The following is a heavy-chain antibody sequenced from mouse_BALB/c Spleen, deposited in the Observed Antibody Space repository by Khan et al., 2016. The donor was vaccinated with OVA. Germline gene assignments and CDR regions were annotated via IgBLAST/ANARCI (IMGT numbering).Heavy chain of an antibody. Sequence: MQLEESGAELVKPGASVKLSCTASGFNIKDTYIHWVKQRPKQGLEWIGRITPANGNTEYDPKFQGKATMRADTSSNPAYLQLSSLTSGDASGYYCVRPSYGPRNFDVWSAGTTDTVAS. CDR2: ITPANGNT. V-gene: IGHV14-3*02. CDR1: GFNIKDTY. D-gene: IGHD1-1*02. J-gene: IGHJ1*01. CDR3: VRPSYGPRNFDV.